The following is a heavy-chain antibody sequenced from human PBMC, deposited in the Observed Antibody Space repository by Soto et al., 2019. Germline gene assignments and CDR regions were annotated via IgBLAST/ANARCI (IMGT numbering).Heavy chain of an antibody. D-gene: IGHD3-10*01. CDR3: ARVSGIYYYGMDV. CDR1: GGSINNYY. J-gene: IGHJ6*02. Sequence: PSETLSLTCTVSGGSINNYYWSWIRQPPGKGLEWIGHVYYSGSTNYNPSLKSRVTISVDTSKNQFSLKLSSVTAADTAVYYCARVSGIYYYGMDVWGQGTTVTVSS. CDR2: VYYSGST. V-gene: IGHV4-59*12.